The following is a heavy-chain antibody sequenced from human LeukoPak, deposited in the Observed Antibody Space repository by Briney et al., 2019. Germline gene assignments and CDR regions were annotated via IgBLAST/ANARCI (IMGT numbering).Heavy chain of an antibody. Sequence: PGGSLRLSCAASGFTFRRYGMHWVRQAPGKGLEWVAFIRFDGSEKYYADSVKGRFTISRDNSKNTLYPQMNSLRAEDTRVRVYQKDAIPDCIFTSCYGADWFDPWGQGSLVTVSS. D-gene: IGHD2-2*01. J-gene: IGHJ5*02. CDR1: GFTFRRYG. CDR2: IRFDGSEK. CDR3: QKDAIPDCIFTSCYGADWFDP. V-gene: IGHV3-30*02.